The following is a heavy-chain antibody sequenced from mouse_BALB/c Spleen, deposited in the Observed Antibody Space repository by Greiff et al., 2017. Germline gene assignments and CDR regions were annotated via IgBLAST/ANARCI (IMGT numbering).Heavy chain of an antibody. J-gene: IGHJ4*01. CDR1: GYSITSGYY. Sequence: VQLKESGPGLVKPSQSLSLTCSVTGYSITSGYYWNWIRQFPGNKLEWMGYISYDGSNNYNPSLKNRISITRDTSKNQFFLKLNSVTTEDTATYYCARGGYVYAMDYWGQGTSVTVSS. CDR2: ISYDGSN. CDR3: ARGGYVYAMDY. V-gene: IGHV3-6*02. D-gene: IGHD3-1*01.